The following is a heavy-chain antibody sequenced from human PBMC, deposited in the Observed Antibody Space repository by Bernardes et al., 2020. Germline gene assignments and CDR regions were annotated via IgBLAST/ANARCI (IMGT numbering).Heavy chain of an antibody. V-gene: IGHV4-39*01. CDR2: TSYNGKT. D-gene: IGHD3-9*01. Sequence: TRSLTCNVSGGSITSGSYYWGWIRQPPGEGLEWIGSTSYNGKTYYNPSFKSRLTASVDTSRNQFSLRLSSVTAADTAVYFCYGTGDSWGQGTLVTVSS. CDR3: YGTGDS. J-gene: IGHJ4*02. CDR1: GGSITSGSYY.